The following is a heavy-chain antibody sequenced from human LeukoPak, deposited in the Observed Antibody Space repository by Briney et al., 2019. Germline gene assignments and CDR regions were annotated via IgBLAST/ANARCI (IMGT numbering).Heavy chain of an antibody. CDR2: IWYDGGNK. J-gene: IGHJ4*02. Sequence: GGSLRLSCAASGFTFGSYGMHRVRQAPGKGLEWVAAIWYDGGNKYYADSVKGRFTISRDNSKNTLYLQMNTLRADDTAVYYCAKDNSDWCIDSWGQGTLVTVSS. D-gene: IGHD2-8*01. V-gene: IGHV3-33*06. CDR1: GFTFGSYG. CDR3: AKDNSDWCIDS.